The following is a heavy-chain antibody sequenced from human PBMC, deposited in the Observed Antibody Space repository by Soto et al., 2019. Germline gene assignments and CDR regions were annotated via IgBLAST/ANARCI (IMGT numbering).Heavy chain of an antibody. Sequence: EVRLLESGGGFVQPGGSLRLSCAASGFTFSNYAISWVRQTPGRVLEWVSTISDSGVSTYYADSVKGRFAISRDNSMNTLFLQMNSLRAEDTAVYYCAKDGGIDLVISKLLFDIWGQGTMVTVSS. CDR3: AKDGGIDLVISKLLFDI. D-gene: IGHD3-22*01. CDR1: GFTFSNYA. V-gene: IGHV3-23*01. J-gene: IGHJ3*02. CDR2: ISDSGVST.